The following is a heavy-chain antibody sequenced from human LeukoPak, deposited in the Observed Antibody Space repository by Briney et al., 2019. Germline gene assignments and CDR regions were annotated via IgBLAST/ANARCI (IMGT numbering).Heavy chain of an antibody. CDR2: INHSGST. Sequence: SETLSLTCAVYGWSFSGYYWSWIRQPPGKGLEWIGEINHSGSTNYNPSLKSRVTISVDTSKNQFSLKLSSVTAADTAVYYCARGYCSSTSCFNWLDPWGQGTLVTVSS. J-gene: IGHJ5*02. CDR1: GWSFSGYY. CDR3: ARGYCSSTSCFNWLDP. V-gene: IGHV4-34*01. D-gene: IGHD2-2*01.